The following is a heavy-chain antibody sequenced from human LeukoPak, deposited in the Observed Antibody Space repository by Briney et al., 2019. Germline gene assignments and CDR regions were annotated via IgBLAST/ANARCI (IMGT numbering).Heavy chain of an antibody. CDR1: GYTFTSYG. CDR2: ISAYNGNT. V-gene: IGHV1-18*01. Sequence: ASVKVSCKASGYTFTSYGISWVRQAPGQGLEWMGWISAYNGNTNYAQKLQGRVTMTTDTSTSTAYMELRSLRSDDTAVYYCARDRGPPSYYDFWSGYYSLTFQGNWGQGTLVTVSS. D-gene: IGHD3-3*01. CDR3: ARDRGPPSYYDFWSGYYSLTFQGN. J-gene: IGHJ4*02.